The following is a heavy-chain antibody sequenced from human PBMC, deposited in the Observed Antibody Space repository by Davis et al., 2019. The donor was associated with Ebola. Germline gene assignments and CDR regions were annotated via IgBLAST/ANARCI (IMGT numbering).Heavy chain of an antibody. Sequence: GESLKISCAASGFTFSDYYMSWIRQAPGKGLEWVSYISDSSTTIYYADSAKGRFTISRDNAKNSLYLQMNSLRDEDTAVYYCATDRNWDFDYWGQGTLVTVSS. CDR3: ATDRNWDFDY. J-gene: IGHJ4*02. CDR2: ISDSSTTI. CDR1: GFTFSDYY. D-gene: IGHD7-27*01. V-gene: IGHV3-11*04.